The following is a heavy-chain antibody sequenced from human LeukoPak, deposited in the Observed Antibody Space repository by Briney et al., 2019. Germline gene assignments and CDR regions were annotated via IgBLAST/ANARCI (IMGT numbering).Heavy chain of an antibody. Sequence: SETLSLTCAVSGGSISSGGYSWSWIRQPPGKGLEWIGYIYQSGSTNYNPSLKSRVTISVDTSKNQFSLKLSSVTAADTAVYYCARQSSYCSGGSCPDYYYYGMDVWGQGTTVTVSS. D-gene: IGHD2-15*01. J-gene: IGHJ6*02. V-gene: IGHV4-30-2*02. CDR2: IYQSGST. CDR3: ARQSSYCSGGSCPDYYYYGMDV. CDR1: GGSISSGGYS.